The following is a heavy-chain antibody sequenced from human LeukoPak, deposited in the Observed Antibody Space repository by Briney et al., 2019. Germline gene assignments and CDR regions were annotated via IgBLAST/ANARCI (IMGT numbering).Heavy chain of an antibody. Sequence: GGSLRLSCAASGFTFSSYAMSWVRQAPGKGLEWVSAISGSGGSTYYADSVEGRFTISRDNSKNTLYLQMNSLRAEDTAVYYCAKDLAYYYDSSGFDYWGQGTLVTVSS. CDR2: ISGSGGST. V-gene: IGHV3-23*01. CDR3: AKDLAYYYDSSGFDY. J-gene: IGHJ4*02. D-gene: IGHD3-22*01. CDR1: GFTFSSYA.